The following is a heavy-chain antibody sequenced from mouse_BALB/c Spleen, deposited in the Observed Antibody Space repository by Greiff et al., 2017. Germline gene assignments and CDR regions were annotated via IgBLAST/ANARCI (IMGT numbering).Heavy chain of an antibody. CDR2: ISSGSSTI. V-gene: IGHV5-17*02. CDR3: ARGEYYAMDY. J-gene: IGHJ4*01. CDR1: GFTFSSFG. Sequence: EVKVEESGGGLVQPGGSRKLSCAASGFTFSSFGMHWVRQAPEKGLEWVAYISSGSSTIYYADTVKGRFTISRDNPKNTLFLQMTSLRSEDTAMYYCARGEYYAMDYWGQGTSVTVSS.